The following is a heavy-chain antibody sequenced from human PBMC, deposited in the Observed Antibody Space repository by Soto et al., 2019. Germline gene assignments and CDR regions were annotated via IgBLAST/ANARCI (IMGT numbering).Heavy chain of an antibody. CDR2: ISGSGGST. CDR1: GFTFSDDG. J-gene: IGHJ6*02. Sequence: EVQLLESGGDSVQPGGSLRLSCVASGFTFSDDGMSWVRQAPGRGLEWVSAISGSGGSTIYADSVKGRFTISRDSSKNTLYLRMNTLRAEDTAIYYCAKRNGDYLNGMDVWGQGTTVTVSS. D-gene: IGHD4-17*01. CDR3: AKRNGDYLNGMDV. V-gene: IGHV3-23*01.